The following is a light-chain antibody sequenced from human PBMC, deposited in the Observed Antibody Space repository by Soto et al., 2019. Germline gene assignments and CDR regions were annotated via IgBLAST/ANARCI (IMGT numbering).Light chain of an antibody. Sequence: EILMTQSPATLSVSPGERVTLSCRASQSVSNNLAWYQQRPGQAPRLLIYRVSTGATGIPARFSGSGSGTDFTLTISSLQSEDFAVYYCQQYNNWPLTFGGGTKVEMK. CDR3: QQYNNWPLT. CDR2: RVS. V-gene: IGKV3-15*01. CDR1: QSVSNN. J-gene: IGKJ4*01.